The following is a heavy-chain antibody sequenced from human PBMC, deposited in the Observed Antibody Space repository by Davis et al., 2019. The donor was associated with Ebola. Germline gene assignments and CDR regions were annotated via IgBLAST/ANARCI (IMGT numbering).Heavy chain of an antibody. Sequence: TLSLTCTVSGGSISSGGYYWSWIRRHPGKALECLGFTFWDDDRRYSPSLKSRLTITEDTSKNQVVLTMTNMDPADTATYYCTRLAYTNGWFYFDYWGQGSLVTVSS. V-gene: IGHV2-5*08. J-gene: IGHJ4*02. D-gene: IGHD2-8*01. CDR2: TFWDDDR. CDR1: GGSISSGGYY. CDR3: TRLAYTNGWFYFDY.